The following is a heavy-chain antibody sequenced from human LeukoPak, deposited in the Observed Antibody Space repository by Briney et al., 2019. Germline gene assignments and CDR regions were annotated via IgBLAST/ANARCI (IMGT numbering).Heavy chain of an antibody. CDR3: ARGAGIAAREGDY. J-gene: IGHJ4*02. D-gene: IGHD6-6*01. CDR1: GYTFTSYD. Sequence: GASVKVSCKASGYTFTSYDINWVRQATGQGLEWMGWMNPNSGNTGYAQKFQGRVTITRNTSISTAYMELRSLRSDDTAVYYCARGAGIAAREGDYWGQGTLVTVSS. CDR2: MNPNSGNT. V-gene: IGHV1-8*03.